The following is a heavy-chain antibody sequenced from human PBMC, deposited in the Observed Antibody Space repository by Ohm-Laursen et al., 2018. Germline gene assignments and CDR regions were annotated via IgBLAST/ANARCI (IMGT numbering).Heavy chain of an antibody. D-gene: IGHD4-17*01. J-gene: IGHJ3*02. CDR2: IWYDGSNK. Sequence: SLRLSCSASGFTFSSYGMHWVRQAPGKGLEWVAVIWYDGSNKYYADSVKGRFTISRDNSKNTLYLQMNSLRAEDTAVYYCARGSRDYGDYRYAFDIWGQGTMVTVSS. CDR3: ARGSRDYGDYRYAFDI. CDR1: GFTFSSYG. V-gene: IGHV3-33*01.